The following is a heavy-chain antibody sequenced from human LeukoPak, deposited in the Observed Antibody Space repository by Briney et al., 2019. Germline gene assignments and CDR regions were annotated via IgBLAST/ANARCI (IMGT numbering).Heavy chain of an antibody. Sequence: GGSLRLSCAASGFTFSSYWMHWVRQAPGKGLVWVSRINSDGSSTSYADSVKGRFTISRDNAKNTLYLQMNSLRAEDTALYYCAKAGPGFGFDYWGQGTLVTVSS. J-gene: IGHJ4*02. CDR3: AKAGPGFGFDY. CDR1: GFTFSSYW. CDR2: INSDGSST. D-gene: IGHD3-10*01. V-gene: IGHV3-74*01.